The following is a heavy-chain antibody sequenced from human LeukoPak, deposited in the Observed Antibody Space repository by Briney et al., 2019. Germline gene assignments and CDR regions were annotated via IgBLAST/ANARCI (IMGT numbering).Heavy chain of an antibody. CDR1: GSYFATYW. Sequence: GESLKISCKVSGSYFATYWIGWVRQLPGKGLELVGIIYPGDSDATYSPSFQGQVTISADKSISTAYVQWSSLKASGTAMYYCVRQGGTWLYYFDYWGQGTLVTVSS. CDR2: IYPGDSDA. J-gene: IGHJ4*02. V-gene: IGHV5-51*01. D-gene: IGHD5-24*01. CDR3: VRQGGTWLYYFDY.